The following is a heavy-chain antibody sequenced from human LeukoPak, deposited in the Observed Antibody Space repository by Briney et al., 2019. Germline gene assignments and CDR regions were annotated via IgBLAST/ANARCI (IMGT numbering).Heavy chain of an antibody. J-gene: IGHJ4*02. D-gene: IGHD3-3*01. CDR1: GFTFSSYA. CDR3: AKGQRSPEHYDFWSGYYTGLVTYFDY. V-gene: IGHV3-30-3*01. Sequence: GGSLRLSCAASGFTFSSYAMHWVRQAPGKGLEWVAVISYDGSNKYYADSVKGRFTISRDNSKNTLYLQMNSLRAEDTAVYYCAKGQRSPEHYDFWSGYYTGLVTYFDYWGQGTLVTVSS. CDR2: ISYDGSNK.